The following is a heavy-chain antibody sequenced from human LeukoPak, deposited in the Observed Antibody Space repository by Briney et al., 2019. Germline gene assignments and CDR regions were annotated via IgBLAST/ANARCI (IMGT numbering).Heavy chain of an antibody. CDR1: GGSISTFY. CDR2: IYYSGST. D-gene: IGHD6-19*01. CDR3: ARSPSSGWYRYGYFDY. Sequence: SSETLSLTCTVSGGSISTFYWSWIRQPPGKGLEWIGYIYYSGSTNYNPSLKSRVTISVDTSKNQFSLKLSSVTAADTAVYYCARSPSSGWYRYGYFDYWGQGTLVTVSS. J-gene: IGHJ4*02. V-gene: IGHV4-59*01.